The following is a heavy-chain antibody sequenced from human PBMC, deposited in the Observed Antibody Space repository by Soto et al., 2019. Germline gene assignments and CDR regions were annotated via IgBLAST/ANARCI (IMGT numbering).Heavy chain of an antibody. Sequence: ASVKVSCKASGYSFTSYAIYWVLQAPGQRLEWMGWINAGNGNTKYSQKLQGRVTFTGDTSASTAHMELSSLRSEDTAVYYCARGGAAFRYYFDYWGQGTLVTVSS. CDR1: GYSFTSYA. CDR3: ARGGAAFRYYFDY. D-gene: IGHD6-13*01. V-gene: IGHV1-3*01. CDR2: INAGNGNT. J-gene: IGHJ4*02.